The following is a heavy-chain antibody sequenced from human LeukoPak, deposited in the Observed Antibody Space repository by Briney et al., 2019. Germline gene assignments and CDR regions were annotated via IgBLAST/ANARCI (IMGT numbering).Heavy chain of an antibody. J-gene: IGHJ6*03. CDR3: ARDGVYSYGPYYYYYYYMDV. Sequence: SQTLSLTCAISGDSVSSNSAAWNWIRQSPSRGLEWLGRTYYRSKWYNHYAVSVKSRITINPDTSKNQFSLQLNSVTPEDTAAYYCARDGVYSYGPYYYYYYYMDVWGKGTTVTVSS. CDR2: TYYRSKWYN. V-gene: IGHV6-1*01. D-gene: IGHD5-18*01. CDR1: GDSVSSNSAA.